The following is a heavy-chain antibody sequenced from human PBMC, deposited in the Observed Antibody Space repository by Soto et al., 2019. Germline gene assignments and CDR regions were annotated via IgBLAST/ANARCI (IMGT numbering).Heavy chain of an antibody. CDR2: ISGDNDRT. CDR1: GYTFTSYG. D-gene: IGHD1-26*01. Sequence: ASVKVSCKASGYTFTSYGISWVRQAPGQGLEWMGWISGDNDRTNYPQKLQGRVTMTTDTSTSTAHMELRSLRSDDTAVYYCARYRVGATGDYYYCGMDVWGQGTTVTVSS. V-gene: IGHV1-18*01. CDR3: ARYRVGATGDYYYCGMDV. J-gene: IGHJ6*01.